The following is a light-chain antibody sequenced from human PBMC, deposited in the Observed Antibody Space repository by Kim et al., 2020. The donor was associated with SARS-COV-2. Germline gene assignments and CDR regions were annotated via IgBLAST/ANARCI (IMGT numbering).Light chain of an antibody. CDR1: SSDVGSYNL. CDR3: CSYAGSSTYV. CDR2: EVS. Sequence: QSITLSCTGTSSDVGSYNLVSWYQQHPGKAPKLMIYEVSKRPSGVSNRFSGSKSGNTASLTISGLQAEDEADYYCCSYAGSSTYVFGTGTKVTV. J-gene: IGLJ1*01. V-gene: IGLV2-23*02.